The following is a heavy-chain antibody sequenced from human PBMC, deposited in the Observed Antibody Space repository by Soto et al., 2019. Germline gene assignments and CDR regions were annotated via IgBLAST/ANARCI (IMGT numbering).Heavy chain of an antibody. CDR3: AKGSEYYGMDV. CDR1: GFTFDDYT. V-gene: IGHV3-43*01. CDR2: ISWDGGST. Sequence: EVQLVESGGVVVQPGGSLRLSCAASGFTFDDYTMHWVRQAPGQGLEWVSLISWDGGSTYYADSVKGRFTISRDNSKNSLYLQMNSLRTEDTALYYCAKGSEYYGMDVWGQGTTVTVSS. J-gene: IGHJ6*02.